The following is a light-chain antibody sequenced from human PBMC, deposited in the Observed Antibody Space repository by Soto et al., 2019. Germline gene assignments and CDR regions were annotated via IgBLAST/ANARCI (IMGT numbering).Light chain of an antibody. CDR2: DVT. CDR1: RSDVGGYTY. Sequence: QSALNQPASVSGAPGQSITISCTGTRSDVGGYTYVSWYRQHPGKAPKLFIHDVTIRPSGVSNRFSGSKSGNTASLTISGLQAEDEADYFCCSYTSSDTLYVFGTGTKVTVL. CDR3: CSYTSSDTLYV. V-gene: IGLV2-14*01. J-gene: IGLJ1*01.